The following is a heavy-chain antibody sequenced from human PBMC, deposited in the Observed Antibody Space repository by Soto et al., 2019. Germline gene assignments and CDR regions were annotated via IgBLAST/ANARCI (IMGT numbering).Heavy chain of an antibody. CDR2: ISTSGRTI. D-gene: IGHD3-10*01. CDR1: GFTFSDYS. Sequence: QVQLVESGGGLVKPGESLRLSCAASGFTFSDYSMSWLRQAPGKGLEWVSHISTSGRTIYYADSVKGRFTVSRDNAKNSLSLQVNSLRAEDTAVYYCVRDFLWPQFGAHSRYFDLWGRGTLVTVSS. CDR3: VRDFLWPQFGAHSRYFDL. J-gene: IGHJ2*01. V-gene: IGHV3-11*01.